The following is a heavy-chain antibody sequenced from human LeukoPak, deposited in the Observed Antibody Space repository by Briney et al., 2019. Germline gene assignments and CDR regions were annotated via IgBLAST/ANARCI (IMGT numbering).Heavy chain of an antibody. V-gene: IGHV4-4*02. CDR2: IYHSGTT. Sequence: SETLSLTCAVSGDSISRNKWWTWVRQPPGQGLEWIGEIYHSGTTNYNPSLESRVTISVDKSKNQFSLNLSSVTATDTAVYYCATREIQLWSPPYWGQGTLVTVSS. J-gene: IGHJ4*02. CDR1: GDSISRNKW. CDR3: ATREIQLWSPPY. D-gene: IGHD5-18*01.